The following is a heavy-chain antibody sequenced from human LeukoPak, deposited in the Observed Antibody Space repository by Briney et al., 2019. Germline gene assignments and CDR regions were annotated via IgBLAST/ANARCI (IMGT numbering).Heavy chain of an antibody. CDR3: ARARLQGVWYFDL. J-gene: IGHJ2*01. V-gene: IGHV4-34*01. CDR1: GGSFSGYY. D-gene: IGHD5-24*01. Sequence: SETLSLTCAVYGGSFSGYYWSWIRQPPGKGLEWIGSIYYSGSTYYNPSLKSRVTISVDTSKNQFSLKLSSVTAADTAVYYCARARLQGVWYFDLWGRGTLVTVSS. CDR2: IYYSGST.